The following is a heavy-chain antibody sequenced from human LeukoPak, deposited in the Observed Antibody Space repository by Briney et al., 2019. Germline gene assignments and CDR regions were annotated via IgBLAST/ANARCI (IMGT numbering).Heavy chain of an antibody. D-gene: IGHD3-9*01. CDR1: GFTFDDYA. V-gene: IGHV3-9*03. Sequence: GRSLRLSCAASGFTFDDYAMHWVRQAPGKGLEWVSGISWNSGSIAYADSVKGRFTISRDNAKNSLYLQMNSLRAEDMALYYCAKAGGDDILTGYLARWGQGTLVTVSS. CDR2: ISWNSGSI. CDR3: AKAGGDDILTGYLAR. J-gene: IGHJ4*02.